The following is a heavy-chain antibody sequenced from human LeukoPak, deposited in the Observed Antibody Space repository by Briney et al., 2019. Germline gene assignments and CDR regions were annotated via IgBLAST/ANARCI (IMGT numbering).Heavy chain of an antibody. CDR1: GGTFSSYG. CDR2: ISAYNGNT. D-gene: IGHD3-3*01. Sequence: GASVKVSCKAPGGTFSSYGISWVRQAPGQGLEWMGWISAYNGNTNYAQKLQGRATMTTDTSTSTAYMELRSLRSDDTAVYYCARGVWSGYYTGDDAFDIWGQGTMVTVPS. CDR3: ARGVWSGYYTGDDAFDI. J-gene: IGHJ3*02. V-gene: IGHV1-18*01.